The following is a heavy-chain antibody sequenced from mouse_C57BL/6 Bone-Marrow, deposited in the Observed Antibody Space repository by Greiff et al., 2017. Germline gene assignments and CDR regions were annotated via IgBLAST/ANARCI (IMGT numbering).Heavy chain of an antibody. CDR3: AGYDCDRGTWFAY. Sequence: QVQLQQPGAELVKPGASVKLSCKASGYTFTSYWITWVKQRPGQGLEWIGEIYPGSGSTNYNEKFKSKATLAVDTSTSTAYMQLGSLTSEDSAVYYSAGYDCDRGTWFAYWGQGTLVTVSA. D-gene: IGHD2-4*01. J-gene: IGHJ3*01. CDR2: IYPGSGST. V-gene: IGHV1-55*01. CDR1: GYTFTSYW.